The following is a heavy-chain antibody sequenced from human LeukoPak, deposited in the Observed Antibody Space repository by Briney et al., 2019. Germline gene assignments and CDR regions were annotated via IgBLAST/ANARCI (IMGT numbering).Heavy chain of an antibody. D-gene: IGHD2-2*01. V-gene: IGHV3-21*01. J-gene: IGHJ6*03. CDR3: ARENVVVPAATLYYYYYMDV. CDR1: GFTFSSYS. CDR2: ISSSSSYI. Sequence: PGGSLRLSCAASGFTFSSYSMNWVRQAPGKGLEWVSSISSSSSYIYYADSVKGRFTISRDNVKNSLYLQMNSLRAEDTAVYYCARENVVVPAATLYYYYYMDVWGKGTTVTVSS.